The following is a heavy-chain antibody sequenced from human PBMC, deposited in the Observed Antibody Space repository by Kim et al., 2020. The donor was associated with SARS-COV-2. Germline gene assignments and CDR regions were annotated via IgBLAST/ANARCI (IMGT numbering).Heavy chain of an antibody. D-gene: IGHD2-21*02. CDR3: ARDWGDDSPLDAFDI. Sequence: GGSLRLSCAASGFTFSSYGMHWVRQAPGKGLEWVAVIWYDGSNKYYADSVKGRFTISRDNSKNTLYLQMNSLRAEDTAVYYCARDWGDDSPLDAFDIWGQGTMVTVSS. CDR1: GFTFSSYG. CDR2: IWYDGSNK. J-gene: IGHJ3*02. V-gene: IGHV3-33*01.